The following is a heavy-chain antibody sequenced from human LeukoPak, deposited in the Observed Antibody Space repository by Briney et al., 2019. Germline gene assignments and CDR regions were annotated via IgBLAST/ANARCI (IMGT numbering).Heavy chain of an antibody. CDR1: GGSISSYN. J-gene: IGHJ4*02. CDR2: IYYSGST. CDR3: VRDCSGGSCYYN. Sequence: PSETLSLTCTVSGGSISSYNWGWIRQSPGKGLEWSGNIYYSGSTKYNPSLKSRVTISVDTSKNQLSLKLSSVTAADTAVYYCVRDCSGGSCYYNWGQGTLVTVSS. V-gene: IGHV4-59*01. D-gene: IGHD2-15*01.